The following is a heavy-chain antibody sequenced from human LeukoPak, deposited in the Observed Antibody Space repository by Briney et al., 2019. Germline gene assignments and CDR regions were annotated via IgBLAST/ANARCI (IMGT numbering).Heavy chain of an antibody. V-gene: IGHV1-69*04. CDR3: ARGRDGYNNDAFDI. D-gene: IGHD5-24*01. CDR2: IIPILGIA. CDR1: GGTFSSYA. Sequence: SVTVSCKASGGTFSSYAISWVRQAPGQGLEWMGRIIPILGIANYAQKFQGRVTITADKSTSTAYMELSSLRSEDTAVYYCARGRDGYNNDAFDIWGQGTMVTVSS. J-gene: IGHJ3*02.